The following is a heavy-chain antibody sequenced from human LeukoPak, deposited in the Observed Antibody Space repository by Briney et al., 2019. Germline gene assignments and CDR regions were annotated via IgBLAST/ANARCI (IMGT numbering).Heavy chain of an antibody. CDR2: ISYDGSNK. CDR3: ARDSPSRDSSDYMDV. D-gene: IGHD6-6*01. V-gene: IGHV3-30*01. CDR1: GFTFSSYA. J-gene: IGHJ6*03. Sequence: PGGPLRLSCAASGFTFSSYAMHWVRQAPGKGLEWVAVISYDGSNKNYVDSVKGRFTISRDNSKNTLCLQMNSLRAEDTAVYYCARDSPSRDSSDYMDVWGKGTTVTVSS.